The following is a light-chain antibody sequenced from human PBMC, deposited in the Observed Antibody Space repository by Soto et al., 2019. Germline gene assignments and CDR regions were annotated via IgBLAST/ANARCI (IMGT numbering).Light chain of an antibody. J-gene: IGKJ4*01. Sequence: EIVLTQSPATLSLSPGERATLSCRASQSVSSYLAWYQQKPGQAPRLLIYVASNRPTGIPGRFSGSGSGTDFTLTISSLESEDFAIYYCQQRSNWPLTFGGGTKVEIK. CDR2: VAS. V-gene: IGKV3-11*01. CDR1: QSVSSY. CDR3: QQRSNWPLT.